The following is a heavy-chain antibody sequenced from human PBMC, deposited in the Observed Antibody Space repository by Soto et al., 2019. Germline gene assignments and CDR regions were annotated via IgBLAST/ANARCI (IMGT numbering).Heavy chain of an antibody. CDR2: IIVYSGNT. Sequence: ASVKVSCKASGFTFTNPAVQWVRQARGQRLEWMGWIIVYSGNTNYAQKLQGRVTMTTDTSTSTAYMELRSLRSDDTAVYYCARGYIVATAHFDYWGQGTLVTVSS. CDR1: GFTFTNPA. J-gene: IGHJ4*02. D-gene: IGHD5-12*01. CDR3: ARGYIVATAHFDY. V-gene: IGHV1-18*01.